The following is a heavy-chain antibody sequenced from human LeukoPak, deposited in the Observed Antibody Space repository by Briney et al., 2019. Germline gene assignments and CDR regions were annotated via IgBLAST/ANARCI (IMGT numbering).Heavy chain of an antibody. CDR3: ARDYNIGGSYYVDY. J-gene: IGHJ4*02. CDR2: IRSGGSTI. Sequence: GGSLRLSCAGSGFSFSDYYMSWIRQAPGKGLEWISYIRSGGSTIYYADSVKGRFTISRDNAKNSLYLQMNSLRAEDTAIYYCARDYNIGGSYYVDYWGQGTLVTVSS. CDR1: GFSFSDYY. V-gene: IGHV3-11*01. D-gene: IGHD1-26*01.